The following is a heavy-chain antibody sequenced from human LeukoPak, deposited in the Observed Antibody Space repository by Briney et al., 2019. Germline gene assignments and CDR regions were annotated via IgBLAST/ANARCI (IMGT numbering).Heavy chain of an antibody. Sequence: PGGSLRLSCAASGFTFIDYSVNWVRQAPGKGLEWVSSISSSSSYIFYADSLKGRFTISRDNAKNSLYLRMNSLRAEDTAVYYCARLRDYFTHAFDIWGQGTMVTVSS. J-gene: IGHJ3*02. D-gene: IGHD3-10*01. CDR2: ISSSSSYI. V-gene: IGHV3-21*01. CDR1: GFTFIDYS. CDR3: ARLRDYFTHAFDI.